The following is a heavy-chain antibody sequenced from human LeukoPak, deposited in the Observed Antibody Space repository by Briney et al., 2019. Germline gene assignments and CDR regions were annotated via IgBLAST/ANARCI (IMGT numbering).Heavy chain of an antibody. CDR1: GDPINGNDYY. CDR2: IYYRGST. V-gene: IGHV4-39*01. Sequence: SETLSLTCTVSGDPINGNDYYWGWIRQPPGKGLEWIGCIYYRGSTYYNPSLKSRVTISVYTSKNQFFLRLSSVTAADTALYYCARTNYYFYYMDVWGRGTTVTVSS. D-gene: IGHD2-8*01. J-gene: IGHJ6*03. CDR3: ARTNYYFYYMDV.